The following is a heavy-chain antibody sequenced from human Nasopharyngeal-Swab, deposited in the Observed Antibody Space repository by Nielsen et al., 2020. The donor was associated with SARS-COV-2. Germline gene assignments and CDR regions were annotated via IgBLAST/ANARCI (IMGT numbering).Heavy chain of an antibody. CDR3: ARAVGYCSSTSCYYYYGMDV. D-gene: IGHD2-2*03. CDR2: IGTAGDT. CDR1: GFTFSSYD. Sequence: GGSLGLSCAASGFTFSSYDMHWVRQATGKGLEWVSAIGTAGDTYYPGSVKGRFTISRENAKNSLYLQMNSLRAGDTAVYYCARAVGYCSSTSCYYYYGMDVWGQGTTVTVSS. V-gene: IGHV3-13*04. J-gene: IGHJ6*02.